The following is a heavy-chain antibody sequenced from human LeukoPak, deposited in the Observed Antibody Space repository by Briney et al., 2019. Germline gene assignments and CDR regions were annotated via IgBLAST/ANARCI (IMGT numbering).Heavy chain of an antibody. J-gene: IGHJ4*02. CDR3: RYSSRGGFDY. D-gene: IGHD6-13*01. CDR2: IKPDGSEK. V-gene: IGHV3-7*01. Sequence: GGSLRLSCAASGFTFSGYWMSWVRQAPGKGLEWVANIKPDGSEKYYVDSVGGRFTISRDNAKNSLYLQMNSLRAEDTAVYYCRYSSRGGFDYWGQGTLVTVSS. CDR1: GFTFSGYW.